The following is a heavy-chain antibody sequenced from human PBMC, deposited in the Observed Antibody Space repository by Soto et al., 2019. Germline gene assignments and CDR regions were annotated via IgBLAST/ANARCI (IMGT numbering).Heavy chain of an antibody. CDR2: ILPIFGTA. CDR1: GGTFSNYA. J-gene: IGHJ6*02. D-gene: IGHD1-1*01. Sequence: SVKVSCKASGGTFSNYAINWVRQAPGQGLEWMGGILPIFGTAKYAQTFQGRVTITADRSTSTAYMELSSLRSEDTAVYYCARARGGCTGTSCYHYFYYGLDVWGQGTTVTVSS. CDR3: ARARGGCTGTSCYHYFYYGLDV. V-gene: IGHV1-69*06.